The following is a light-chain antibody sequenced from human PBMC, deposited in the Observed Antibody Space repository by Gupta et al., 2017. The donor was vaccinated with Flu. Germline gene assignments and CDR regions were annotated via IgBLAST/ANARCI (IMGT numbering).Light chain of an antibody. CDR2: DAS. V-gene: IGKV3-20*01. CDR1: QSVRSTY. Sequence: EIRLTQPPGTLSLSPGERATLSCRASQSVRSTYLAWYQQRPGQAPRLLIYDASTRATGIPDRFSGSGSGTDFTLTIRRLEPEDFAMYYCQQCGSSPLTFGGGTKVEVK. CDR3: QQCGSSPLT. J-gene: IGKJ4*01.